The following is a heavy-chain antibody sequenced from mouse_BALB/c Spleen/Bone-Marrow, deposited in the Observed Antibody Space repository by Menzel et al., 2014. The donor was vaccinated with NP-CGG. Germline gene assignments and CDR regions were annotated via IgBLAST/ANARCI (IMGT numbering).Heavy chain of an antibody. V-gene: IGHV1-82*01. CDR3: ARQLGLYAMDY. Sequence: VKLMESGPELVKPGASVKISCKASGYAFSSSWMNWVKQRPGQGLEWIGRIYPGDGDTNYNGKFKGKATLTADKSSSTAYMQLSILTSVDSAVYFCARQLGLYAMDYWGQGTSVTVSS. CDR2: IYPGDGDT. CDR1: GYAFSSSW. D-gene: IGHD3-1*01. J-gene: IGHJ4*01.